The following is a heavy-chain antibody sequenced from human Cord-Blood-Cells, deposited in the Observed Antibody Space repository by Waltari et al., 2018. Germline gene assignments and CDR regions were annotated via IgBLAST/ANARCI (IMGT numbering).Heavy chain of an antibody. V-gene: IGHV4-34*01. CDR3: ARKTGDRSAGAFDI. CDR2: INHSGST. CDR1: GGSFSGYY. D-gene: IGHD7-27*01. J-gene: IGHJ3*02. Sequence: QVQLQQWGAGLLKLSETLSLTCAVYGGSFSGYYWSWIRQPPGKGLEWIGEINHSGSTNYNPSLKSRVTISVDTSKNQFSLKLSSVTAADTAVYYCARKTGDRSAGAFDIWGQGTMVTVSS.